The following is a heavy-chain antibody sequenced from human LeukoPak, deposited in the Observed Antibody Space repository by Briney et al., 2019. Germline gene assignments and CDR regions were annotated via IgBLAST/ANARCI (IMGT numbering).Heavy chain of an antibody. Sequence: GGSLRLSCAASGFTFSIHSMNWVRQAPGRGLEWVSYITSRSTTKQYADSVKGRFTISRENAKNSLYLQMSSLRDEDTAVYYCARVQTSAFDIWGQGTMVTVSS. J-gene: IGHJ3*02. D-gene: IGHD1-1*01. CDR3: ARVQTSAFDI. CDR2: ITSRSTTK. CDR1: GFTFSIHS. V-gene: IGHV3-48*02.